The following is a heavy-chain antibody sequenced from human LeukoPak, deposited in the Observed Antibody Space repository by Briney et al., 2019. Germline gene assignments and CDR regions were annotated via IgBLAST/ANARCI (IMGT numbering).Heavy chain of an antibody. CDR2: ISSSSSTI. CDR3: AKGVWGSYRYFDY. V-gene: IGHV3-48*01. D-gene: IGHD3-16*02. J-gene: IGHJ4*02. CDR1: GFTFSSYS. Sequence: GGSLRLSCAASGFTFSSYSMNWVRQAPGKGLEWVSYISSSSSTIYYADSVKGRFTISRDNAKNSLYLQMNSLRAEDTAVYYCAKGVWGSYRYFDYWGQGTLVTVSS.